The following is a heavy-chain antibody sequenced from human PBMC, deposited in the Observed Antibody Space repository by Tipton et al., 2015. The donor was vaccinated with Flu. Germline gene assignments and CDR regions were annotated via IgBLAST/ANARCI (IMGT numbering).Heavy chain of an antibody. J-gene: IGHJ2*01. CDR2: IYPGSGGT. CDR3: ARVVWGSGDWHLDL. Sequence: QVQLVQSGAEVKKPGASVKVSCKASGYTFTDYYIHWVRQAPGQGLEWMGWIYPGSGGTNFAQTFEGRVTMTRDTSISTAYMELNRLRSDDTAVYYCARVVWGSGDWHLDLWGRGTLVTVSS. D-gene: IGHD7-27*01. CDR1: GYTFTDYY. V-gene: IGHV1-2*02.